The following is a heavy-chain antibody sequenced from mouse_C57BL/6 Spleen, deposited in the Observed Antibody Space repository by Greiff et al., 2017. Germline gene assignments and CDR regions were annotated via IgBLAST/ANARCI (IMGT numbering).Heavy chain of an antibody. Sequence: QVQLKESGAELVKPGASVKISCKASGYAFSSYWMNWVKQRPGKGLEWIGQIYPGDGDTNYNGKFKGKATLTADKSSSPAYMQLSSLTSEDSAVYFCARSGLLWRDYWGQGTSVTVSS. CDR1: GYAFSSYW. CDR3: ARSGLLWRDY. J-gene: IGHJ4*01. V-gene: IGHV1-80*01. D-gene: IGHD2-1*01. CDR2: IYPGDGDT.